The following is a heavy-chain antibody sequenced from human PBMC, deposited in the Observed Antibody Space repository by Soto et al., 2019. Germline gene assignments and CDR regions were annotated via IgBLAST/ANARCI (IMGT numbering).Heavy chain of an antibody. CDR3: AHSRPPRLLDY. CDR1: GFSLSTSGVG. Sequence: QITLKESGPTLVKPTQTLTLTCTFSGFSLSTSGVGVGWIRQPPGKALEWLALIYWDDDKRYSSSLNSRLTITKDTSKNQVVLTKTNMSPVDTATYYCAHSRPPRLLDYWGQGPLVTVCS. V-gene: IGHV2-5*02. J-gene: IGHJ4*02. D-gene: IGHD6-6*01. CDR2: IYWDDDK.